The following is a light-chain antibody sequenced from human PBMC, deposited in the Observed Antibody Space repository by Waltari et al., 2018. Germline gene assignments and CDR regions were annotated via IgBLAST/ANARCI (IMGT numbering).Light chain of an antibody. V-gene: IGKV1-NL1*01. Sequence: DIQLTQSPSSLSASVGDRVIITCQASQGISNSLAWYQQKPGEAPRLLLYGASNLQGGVPSRFSGSGSGTGFTLTVSSLQPEDFATYYCQQYHSPLITFGQGTRLEIK. J-gene: IGKJ5*01. CDR3: QQYHSPLIT. CDR2: GAS. CDR1: QGISNS.